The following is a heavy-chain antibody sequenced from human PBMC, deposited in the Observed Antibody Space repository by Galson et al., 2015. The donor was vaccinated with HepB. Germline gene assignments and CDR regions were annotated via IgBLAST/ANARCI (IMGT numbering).Heavy chain of an antibody. J-gene: IGHJ5*02. CDR2: IDPSDSYT. Sequence: QSGAEVKKPGESLRISCKGSGYSFTSYWISWVRQMPGKGLEWMGRIDPSDSYTNYSPSFQGHVTISADKSISTAYLQWSSLKASDTAMYYCARHHPILVPSGYYYVQTNWFDPWGQGTLVTVSS. CDR1: GYSFTSYW. V-gene: IGHV5-10-1*01. CDR3: ARHHPILVPSGYYYVQTNWFDP. D-gene: IGHD3-22*01.